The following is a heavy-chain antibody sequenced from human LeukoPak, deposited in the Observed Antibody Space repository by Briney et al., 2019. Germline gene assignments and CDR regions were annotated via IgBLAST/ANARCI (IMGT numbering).Heavy chain of an antibody. CDR2: ISWNSGSI. J-gene: IGHJ5*02. V-gene: IGHV3-9*01. CDR3: AKDMRQQPINWFDP. Sequence: GGGLPRASAAPGFAFYYFAMHWVRPAPGKGREWGSGISWNSGSIGYADSVKGRFTLSRDNAKNSLYLQMNSLRAEDTALYYCAKDMRQQPINWFDPWGQGTLVTVSS. D-gene: IGHD6-13*01. CDR1: GFAFYYFA.